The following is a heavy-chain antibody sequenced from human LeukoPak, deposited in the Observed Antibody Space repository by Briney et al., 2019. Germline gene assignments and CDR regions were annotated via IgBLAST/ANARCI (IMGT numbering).Heavy chain of an antibody. CDR3: ARRIAAAGYYYYGMDV. D-gene: IGHD6-13*01. CDR1: GFTFSDYY. Sequence: PGGSLRLSCAASGFTFSDYYMSWIRQAPGKGLEWVSYISSSSSYTNYADSVKGRFTISRDNAKNSLYLQMNSLRAEDTAVYYCARRIAAAGYYYYGMDVWGQGTTVTVSS. J-gene: IGHJ6*02. V-gene: IGHV3-11*03. CDR2: ISSSSSYT.